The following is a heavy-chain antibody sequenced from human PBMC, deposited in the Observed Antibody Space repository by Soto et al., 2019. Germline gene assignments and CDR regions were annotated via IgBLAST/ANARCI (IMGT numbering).Heavy chain of an antibody. CDR1: GFTFSSYG. CDR3: ARDGEVAAAGTFSYYGMDV. J-gene: IGHJ6*02. CDR2: IWYDGSNK. V-gene: IGHV3-33*01. D-gene: IGHD6-13*01. Sequence: PGGSLRLSCAASGFTFSSYGMHWVRQAPGKGLEWVAVIWYDGSNKYYADSVKGRFTISRDNSKNTLYLQMNSLRAEDTAVYYCARDGEVAAAGTFSYYGMDVWGQGTTVTVSS.